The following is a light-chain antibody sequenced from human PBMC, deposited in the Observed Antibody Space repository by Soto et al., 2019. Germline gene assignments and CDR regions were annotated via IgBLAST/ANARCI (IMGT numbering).Light chain of an antibody. V-gene: IGLV1-40*01. CDR1: SSNIGAGYD. J-gene: IGLJ1*01. Sequence: QSVLTQPPSVSGAPGQRVTISCTGSSSNIGAGYDVHWYQQLPGTAPKLLIYANNNRPSGVPDRFSGSKSGTSVSLVITGLQAEDEADYYCQSYDNSLSALVFGTGTKVTVL. CDR3: QSYDNSLSALV. CDR2: ANN.